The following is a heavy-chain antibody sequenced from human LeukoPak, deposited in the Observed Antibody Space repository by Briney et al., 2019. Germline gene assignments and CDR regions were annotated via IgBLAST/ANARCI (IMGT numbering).Heavy chain of an antibody. Sequence: SETLSLTCAVYGGSFSGYYWSWIRQPPGKGLEWIGEINHSGSTNYNPSLKSRVTISVDTSKNQFSLKLSSVTAADTAVYYCARAAEGKQWLVHYFDYWGQGTLVTVSS. V-gene: IGHV4-34*01. J-gene: IGHJ4*02. CDR3: ARAAEGKQWLVHYFDY. D-gene: IGHD6-19*01. CDR1: GGSFSGYY. CDR2: INHSGST.